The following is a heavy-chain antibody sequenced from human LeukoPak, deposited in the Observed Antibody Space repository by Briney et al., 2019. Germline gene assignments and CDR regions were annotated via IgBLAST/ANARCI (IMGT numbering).Heavy chain of an antibody. V-gene: IGHV4-4*07. CDR3: ARITSTWYYFDH. CDR2: IYSSGST. Sequence: SETLSLTCTVSGGSITGYHWTWIRQPAGKGLEWIGRIYSSGSTTYNPSLKRRVAMSIERSKNHFSLRLSSVTAADTALYYCARITSTWYYFDHWGHGTLVTVSS. D-gene: IGHD6-13*01. CDR1: GGSITGYH. J-gene: IGHJ4*01.